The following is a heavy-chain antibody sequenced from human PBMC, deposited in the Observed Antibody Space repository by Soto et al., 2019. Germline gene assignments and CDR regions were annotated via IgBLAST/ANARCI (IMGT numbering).Heavy chain of an antibody. CDR1: GGSISSYY. Sequence: SETLSLTCTVSGGSISSYYWSWIRQPPGKGLEWIGYIYYSGSTNYNPSLKSRVTISVDTSKNQFSLKLSSATAADTAVYYCARLYSNYVLNYYYYMDVWGKGTTVTVSS. CDR3: ARLYSNYVLNYYYYMDV. J-gene: IGHJ6*03. V-gene: IGHV4-59*08. CDR2: IYYSGST. D-gene: IGHD4-4*01.